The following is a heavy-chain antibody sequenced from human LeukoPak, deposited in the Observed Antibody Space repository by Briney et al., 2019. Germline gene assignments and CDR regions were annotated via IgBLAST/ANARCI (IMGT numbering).Heavy chain of an antibody. CDR1: GYTFTSYG. CDR2: ISAYNGNT. CDR3: ATDIVVVPAAYSAFDI. Sequence: ASVKVSCKASGYTFTSYGISWVRQAPGQGLEWMGWISAYNGNTNYAQKLQGRVTMTTDTSTSTAYMELSSLRSEDTAVYYCATDIVVVPAAYSAFDIWGQGTMVTVSS. J-gene: IGHJ3*02. D-gene: IGHD2-2*01. V-gene: IGHV1-18*01.